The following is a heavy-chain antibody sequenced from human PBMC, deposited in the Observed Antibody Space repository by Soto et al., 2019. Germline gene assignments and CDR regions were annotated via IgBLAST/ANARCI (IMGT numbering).Heavy chain of an antibody. J-gene: IGHJ6*02. CDR3: ARHEQFYYYYYGMDV. V-gene: IGHV5-51*01. CDR1: GYSFTTYW. Sequence: PXASLKISCKACGYSFTTYWIAWVRQMPGKGLEWMGIINPGDSDIRYSPSFQGQVTISADNSISTAYLQWSSLKASDTAMYYCARHEQFYYYYYGMDVWGQGTAVTASS. D-gene: IGHD4-4*01. CDR2: INPGDSDI.